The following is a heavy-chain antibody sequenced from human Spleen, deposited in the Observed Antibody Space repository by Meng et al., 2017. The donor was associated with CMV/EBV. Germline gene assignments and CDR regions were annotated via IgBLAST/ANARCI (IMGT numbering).Heavy chain of an antibody. V-gene: IGHV3-23*01. CDR1: GFTFSSYA. CDR2: VSSSGGNT. CDR3: AKYRGLNAFRGPFDN. D-gene: IGHD3-16*01. J-gene: IGHJ4*02. Sequence: GESLKISCAASGFTFSSYAMTWVRQAPGKGLEWVSAVSSSGGNTHYVDSVKGRFTISRDNSKNTLYLQMNSLRAEDTALYYCAKYRGLNAFRGPFDNWGRGTLVTVSS.